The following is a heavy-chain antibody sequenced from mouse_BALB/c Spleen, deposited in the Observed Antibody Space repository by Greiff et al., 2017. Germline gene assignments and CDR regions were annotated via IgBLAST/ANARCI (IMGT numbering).Heavy chain of an antibody. CDR1: GFSLNSYG. CDR2: IWAGGST. CDR3: AREWDGNNYYAMDY. J-gene: IGHJ4*01. V-gene: IGHV2-9*02. Sequence: VKLVESGPGLVAPSQSLSITCTVSGFSLNSYGVHWVRQPPGKGLEWLGVIWAGGSTNYNSALMSRLSISKDNSKSQVFLKMNSLQTDDAAMYYCAREWDGNNYYAMDYWGQGTSVTVSS. D-gene: IGHD1-1*01.